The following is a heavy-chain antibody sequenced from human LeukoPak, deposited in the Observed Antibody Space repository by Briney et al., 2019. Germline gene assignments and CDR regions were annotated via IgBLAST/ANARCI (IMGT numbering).Heavy chain of an antibody. V-gene: IGHV4-59*01. CDR3: AREFAAAGHSFDP. CDR1: GGSISSYY. Sequence: PSETLSLTCTVSGGSISSYYWSWIRQPPGKGLEWIGYIYYSGSTNYNPSLKSRVTISVDTSKNQFSLKLSSVTAADTAVYYCAREFAAAGHSFDPWAREPWSPSPQ. J-gene: IGHJ5*02. D-gene: IGHD6-13*01. CDR2: IYYSGST.